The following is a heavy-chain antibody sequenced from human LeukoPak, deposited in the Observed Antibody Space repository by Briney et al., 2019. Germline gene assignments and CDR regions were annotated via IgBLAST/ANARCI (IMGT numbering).Heavy chain of an antibody. Sequence: ASVKVSCKASGYTFTSYGISWVRPAPGQGLEWMGWMNPNSGNTGYAQKSQGRVTITRNTSISTAYMELSSLRSEDTAVYYCARGNFYYDSSGYYYFDYWGRGTLVTVSS. D-gene: IGHD3-22*01. V-gene: IGHV1-8*03. J-gene: IGHJ4*02. CDR2: MNPNSGNT. CDR3: ARGNFYYDSSGYYYFDY. CDR1: GYTFTSYG.